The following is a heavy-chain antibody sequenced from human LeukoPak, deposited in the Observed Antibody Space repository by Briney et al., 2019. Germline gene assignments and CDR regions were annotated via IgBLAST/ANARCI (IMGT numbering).Heavy chain of an antibody. V-gene: IGHV3-21*05. J-gene: IGHJ4*02. CDR3: ARDDNWAFDY. D-gene: IGHD1-1*01. Sequence: PGGSLRLSCTASGFTFSRYALNWVRQAPGKGLEWVSYISRTNEIHDADSVKGRFTISRDDAKNSLYPQMNSLRVDDTAVYYCARDDNWAFDYWGQGTLVTVSS. CDR2: ISRTNEI. CDR1: GFTFSRYA.